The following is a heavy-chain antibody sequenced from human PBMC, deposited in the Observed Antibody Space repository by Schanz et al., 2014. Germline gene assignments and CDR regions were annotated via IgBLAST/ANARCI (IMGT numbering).Heavy chain of an antibody. Sequence: VQLVESGGGVVQPGRSLRLSCSGFTVSAYSANWVRQAPGKGLEWVSAISGSGGSTNYADSVKGRFTISRDNSKNTLYLQMNSLRAEDTAVYYCARYSDYDSPYFDYWAQGTLVTVSS. V-gene: IGHV3-23*04. CDR3: ARYSDYDSPYFDY. CDR2: ISGSGGST. J-gene: IGHJ4*02. CDR1: GFTVSAYS. D-gene: IGHD5-12*01.